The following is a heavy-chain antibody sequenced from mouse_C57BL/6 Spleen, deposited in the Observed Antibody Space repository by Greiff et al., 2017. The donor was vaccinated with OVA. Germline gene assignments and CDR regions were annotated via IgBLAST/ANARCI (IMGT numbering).Heavy chain of an antibody. V-gene: IGHV1-59*01. J-gene: IGHJ1*03. CDR1: GYTFTSYW. CDR3: VRQDWWYVEV. CDR2: IDPSDSYT. Sequence: VQLQQPGAELVRPGTSVKLSCKASGYTFTSYWMHWVKQRPGQGLEWIGVIDPSDSYTNYNQKFKGKATLTVDTSSSTAYMQLSSLTSEDSAVYDSVRQDWWYVEVWGTGTTVTVAS. D-gene: IGHD4-1*01.